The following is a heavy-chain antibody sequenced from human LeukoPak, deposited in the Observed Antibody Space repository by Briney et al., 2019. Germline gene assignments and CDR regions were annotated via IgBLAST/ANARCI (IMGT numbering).Heavy chain of an antibody. J-gene: IGHJ5*02. Sequence: SGPTLANPTQTLTLHHNFCLVYLSTDGVGVGWIRQPPGQALEWLAVIFWDDDKRYSPSLKSRLTITKDTSKNQVVLTMTNMDPVDTATYYCAHRPMPTNGWFDPWGQGTLVTVSS. CDR1: LVYLSTDGVG. CDR3: AHRPMPTNGWFDP. V-gene: IGHV2-5*02. CDR2: IFWDDDK. D-gene: IGHD5-12*01.